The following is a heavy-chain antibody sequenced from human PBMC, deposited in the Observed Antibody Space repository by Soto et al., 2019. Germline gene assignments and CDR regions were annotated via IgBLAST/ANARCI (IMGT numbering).Heavy chain of an antibody. CDR3: ARATRSPDF. CDR1: GFTFSSLW. J-gene: IGHJ4*02. CDR2: IKEDGSVK. Sequence: EVQLVESGGDLVQPGGSLRLSCAASGFTFSSLWMTWFRQAPGKGLECVANIKEDGSVKYYVDSVKGRFTISRDNAKNSLYLQMVGLRAEDTAVYYCARATRSPDFRGQGTLVTVSS. V-gene: IGHV3-7*05.